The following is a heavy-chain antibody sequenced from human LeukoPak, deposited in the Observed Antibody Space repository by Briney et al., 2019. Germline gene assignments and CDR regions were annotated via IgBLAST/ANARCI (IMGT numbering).Heavy chain of an antibody. CDR1: GGSISSGGYY. V-gene: IGHV4-31*03. CDR2: IYYSGST. J-gene: IGHJ4*02. Sequence: SETLSLTCTVSGGSISSGGYYWSWIRQHPGKGLEWIGYIYYSGSTYYNPSLRSRVTISVDTSKNQFSLKLSSVTAADTAVYYCARERSGYPYYFDYWGQGALVTVSS. CDR3: ARERSGYPYYFDY. D-gene: IGHD3-3*01.